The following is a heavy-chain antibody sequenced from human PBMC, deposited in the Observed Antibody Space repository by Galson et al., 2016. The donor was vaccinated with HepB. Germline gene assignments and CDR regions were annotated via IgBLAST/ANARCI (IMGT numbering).Heavy chain of an antibody. V-gene: IGHV3-23*03. CDR3: ARRRGSGSHDY. D-gene: IGHD3-10*01. Sequence: SLRLSCAASGFTLSNSAMSWVHQAPGKGLEWVSVLYSGGSTYYADSVKGRFTISRDNSKNSLYLQMNSLRAEDTAVYYCARRRGSGSHDYWGQGTLVTVSS. CDR1: GFTLSNSA. J-gene: IGHJ4*02. CDR2: LYSGGST.